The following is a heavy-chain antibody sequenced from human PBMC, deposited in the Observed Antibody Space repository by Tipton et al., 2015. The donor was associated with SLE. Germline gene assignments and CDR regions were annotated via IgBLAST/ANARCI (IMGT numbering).Heavy chain of an antibody. CDR3: ARGDYFDY. J-gene: IGHJ4*02. V-gene: IGHV4-59*01. CDR1: GGSISSYY. Sequence: TLSLTCTVSGGSISSYYWSWIRQPPGKGLEWIGYIYYSGSTNYNPPLKSRVTISVDTSKNQFSLKLSSVTAADTAVYYCARGDYFDYCGQGTLVTVSS. CDR2: IYYSGST.